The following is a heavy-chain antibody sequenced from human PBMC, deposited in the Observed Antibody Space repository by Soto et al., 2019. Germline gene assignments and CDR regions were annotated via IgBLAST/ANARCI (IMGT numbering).Heavy chain of an antibody. D-gene: IGHD2-15*01. Sequence: QVQLVQSGAEVKKPGSSVKVSCKAPGGTFSSYAISWVRQAPGQGLEWMGGIIPIVGTAKYAQRFKGRVTITAEQSTSTGYMGLSSLRSEDTAVYYCARSQGGSSSLDIYYYYYYGMDVWGQGTTVTVSS. V-gene: IGHV1-69*01. J-gene: IGHJ6*02. CDR3: ARSQGGSSSLDIYYYYYYGMDV. CDR1: GGTFSSYA. CDR2: IIPIVGTA.